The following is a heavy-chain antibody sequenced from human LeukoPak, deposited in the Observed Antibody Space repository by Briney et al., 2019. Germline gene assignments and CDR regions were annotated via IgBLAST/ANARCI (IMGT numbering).Heavy chain of an antibody. J-gene: IGHJ4*02. CDR2: ISHTEGT. V-gene: IGHV4-34*01. D-gene: IGHD3-9*01. CDR1: GVSINDYY. Sequence: SETLSLTCGVFGVSINDYYWSWIRQSPGKGLEWIGEISHTEGTRYNPSLESRVTMSVGTSEDQLSLKLIFVTAADTAVYYCARIRCGHSGSVCYNHWGLGTLVTVSS. CDR3: ARIRCGHSGSVCYNH.